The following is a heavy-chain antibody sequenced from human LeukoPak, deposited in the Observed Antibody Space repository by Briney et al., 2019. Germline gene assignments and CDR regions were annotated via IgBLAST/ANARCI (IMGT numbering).Heavy chain of an antibody. J-gene: IGHJ5*02. CDR3: AREARRDGYNYLRT. CDR2: IYTSGST. CDR1: GGSISSYY. Sequence: SETLSLTCTVSGGSISSYYWSWIRRPAGKGLEWIGRIYTSGSTNYNPSLKSRVTMSVDTSKNQFSLKLSSVTAADTAVYYCAREARRDGYNYLRTWGQGTLVTVSS. D-gene: IGHD5-24*01. V-gene: IGHV4-4*07.